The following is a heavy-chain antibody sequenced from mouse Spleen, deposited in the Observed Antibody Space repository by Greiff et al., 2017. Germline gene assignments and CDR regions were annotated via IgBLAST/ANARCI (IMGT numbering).Heavy chain of an antibody. D-gene: IGHD1-1*01. Sequence: EVKLMESGPELVKPGASVKMSCKASGYTFTSYVMHWVKQKPGQGLEWIGYINPYNDGTKYNEKFKGKATLTSDKSSSTAYMELSSLTSEDSAVYYCARFNYGSSPHWYFDVWGAGTTVTVSS. CDR3: ARFNYGSSPHWYFDV. V-gene: IGHV1-14*01. CDR2: INPYNDGT. J-gene: IGHJ1*01. CDR1: GYTFTSYV.